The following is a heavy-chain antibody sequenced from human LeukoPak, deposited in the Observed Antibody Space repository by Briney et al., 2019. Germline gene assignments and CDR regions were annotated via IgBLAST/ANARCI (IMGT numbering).Heavy chain of an antibody. CDR2: IHQSGST. J-gene: IGHJ4*02. V-gene: IGHV4-30-2*01. D-gene: IGHD3-22*01. Sequence: SETLSLTCAVSGGSISSGDYSWSWIRQPPGKGLEWLGYIHQSGSTYYNPSLKSRVTMSVDRSKNQFSLKLSSVTAADTAVYYCARDVSDSSGYYFDYWGQGTLVTVSS. CDR3: ARDVSDSSGYYFDY. CDR1: GGSISSGDYS.